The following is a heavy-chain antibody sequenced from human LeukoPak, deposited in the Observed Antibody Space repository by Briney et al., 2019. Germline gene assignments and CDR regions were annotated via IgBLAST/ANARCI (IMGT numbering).Heavy chain of an antibody. J-gene: IGHJ4*02. V-gene: IGHV3-23*01. Sequence: GGSLRLSCAASGFTFSSYAMSWVRQAPGKGLEWVSAISGSGGSTYYADSVKGRFTISRDNSKNTLYLQMNSLRAEDTAVYYCAKDLIVAMISLPDYWGQGTLVTVSS. D-gene: IGHD5-12*01. CDR3: AKDLIVAMISLPDY. CDR2: ISGSGGST. CDR1: GFTFSSYA.